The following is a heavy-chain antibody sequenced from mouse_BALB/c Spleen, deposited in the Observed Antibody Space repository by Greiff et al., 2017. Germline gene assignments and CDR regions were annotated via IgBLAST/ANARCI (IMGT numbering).Heavy chain of an antibody. J-gene: IGHJ2*01. CDR1: GFDFSRYW. Sequence: EVQLMESGGGLVQPGGSLKLSCAASGFDFSRYWMSWVRQAPGKGLEWIGEINPDSSTINYKPSLKDKFIISRDNAKNTLYLQMSKVRSEDTALYYCASLSYYFDYWGQGTTLTVSS. CDR2: INPDSSTI. D-gene: IGHD6-5*01. V-gene: IGHV4-1*02. CDR3: ASLSYYFDY.